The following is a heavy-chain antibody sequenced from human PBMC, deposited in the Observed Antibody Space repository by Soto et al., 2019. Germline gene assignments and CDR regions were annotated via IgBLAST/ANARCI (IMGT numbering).Heavy chain of an antibody. CDR2: INAGNGNT. CDR3: ARGASMVRGVILEAFEI. Sequence: QVQLVQSGAEVKKPGASVKVSCKASGYTFTSYAMHWVRQAPGQRLEWMGWINAGNGNTKYSQKFQGRATITRATSASTAYMELSSLRSEDTAVYYCARGASMVRGVILEAFEIWGQGTMVTVSS. V-gene: IGHV1-3*01. D-gene: IGHD3-10*01. J-gene: IGHJ3*02. CDR1: GYTFTSYA.